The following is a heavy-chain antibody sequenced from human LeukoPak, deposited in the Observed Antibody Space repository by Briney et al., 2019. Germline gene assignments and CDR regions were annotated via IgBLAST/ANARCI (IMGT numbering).Heavy chain of an antibody. J-gene: IGHJ5*02. CDR3: ASGYYDFWSGYPNWFDP. D-gene: IGHD3-3*01. V-gene: IGHV4-31*03. CDR1: GGSISSGGYY. Sequence: SETLSLTCTVSGGSISSGGYYWSWIRQHPGKGLEWLGYIYYSGSTYYNPSLKSRVTISVDTSKNQFSLKLSSVTAADTAVYYCASGYYDFWSGYPNWFDPWGQGTLVTVSS. CDR2: IYYSGST.